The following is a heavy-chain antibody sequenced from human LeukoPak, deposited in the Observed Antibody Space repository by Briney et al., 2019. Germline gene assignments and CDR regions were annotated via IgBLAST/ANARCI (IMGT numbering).Heavy chain of an antibody. D-gene: IGHD3-10*01. V-gene: IGHV3-7*01. CDR3: GRVGAYYGSGSYSDY. CDR1: GFTFSSYA. CDR2: IKQDGSEK. J-gene: IGHJ4*02. Sequence: PGGSLRLSCAASGFTFSSYAMSWVRQAPGKGLEWVANIKQDGSEKYYVDSVKGRFTISRDNAKNSLYLQMNSLRAEDTAVYYCGRVGAYYGSGSYSDYWGQGTLVTVSS.